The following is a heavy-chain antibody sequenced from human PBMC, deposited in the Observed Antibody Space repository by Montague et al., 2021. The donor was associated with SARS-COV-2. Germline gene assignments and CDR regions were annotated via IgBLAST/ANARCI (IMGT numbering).Heavy chain of an antibody. J-gene: IGHJ4*02. CDR2: IYYTGST. Sequence: SETLSLTCTVSGVSISSYYWIWIRQPQGKGLEWIGYIYYTGSTNYNPSLKSRVTISVDTSKNQFSLKLSSVTAADTAIYYCARQGNSGNLIDYWGQGTLVTVSS. CDR3: ARQGNSGNLIDY. V-gene: IGHV4-59*08. D-gene: IGHD3-10*01. CDR1: GVSISSYY.